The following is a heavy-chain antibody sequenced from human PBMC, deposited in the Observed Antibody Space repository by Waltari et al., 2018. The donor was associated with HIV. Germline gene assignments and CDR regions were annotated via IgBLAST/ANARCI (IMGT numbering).Heavy chain of an antibody. CDR3: AKLGNYNWLDP. Sequence: QVQLVQSGSELKKPGASVKVSCKASGYIFTKYARNWVRQAPGQGLEWMGGINTISGNPTYAQGFTGRFVFSLDTSVSTAYLQISSLKPEDTAVYYCAKLGNYNWLDPWGQGTLVTVSS. J-gene: IGHJ5*02. CDR2: INTISGNP. D-gene: IGHD7-27*01. V-gene: IGHV7-4-1*02. CDR1: GYIFTKYA.